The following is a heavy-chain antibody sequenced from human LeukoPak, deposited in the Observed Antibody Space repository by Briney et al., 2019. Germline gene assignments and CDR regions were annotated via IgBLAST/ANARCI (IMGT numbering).Heavy chain of an antibody. J-gene: IGHJ4*02. D-gene: IGHD3-22*01. V-gene: IGHV4-38-2*01. CDR3: ARVKDSSGYYSWGY. CDR2: IYHSGST. CDR1: GYSISSGYY. Sequence: KPSETLSLTCAVPGYSISSGYYWGWIRQPPGKGLEWIGSIYHSGSTYYNPSLKSRVTISVDTSKNQFSLKLSSVTAADTAVYYCARVKDSSGYYSWGYWGQGTLVTVSS.